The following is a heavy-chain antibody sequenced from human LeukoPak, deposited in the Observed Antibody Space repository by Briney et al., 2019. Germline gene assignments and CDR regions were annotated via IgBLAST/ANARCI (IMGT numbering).Heavy chain of an antibody. J-gene: IGHJ4*02. V-gene: IGHV1-69*05. Sequence: GASVKGSCKASGGTFSSYAISWVRQAPGQGLEWMGGIIPIFGTANYAQKFQGRVTITTDESTSTAYMELSSLRSEDTAVYYCAREYYYDSSGYYSLFDYWGQGTLVTVSS. CDR1: GGTFSSYA. CDR3: AREYYYDSSGYYSLFDY. CDR2: IIPIFGTA. D-gene: IGHD3-22*01.